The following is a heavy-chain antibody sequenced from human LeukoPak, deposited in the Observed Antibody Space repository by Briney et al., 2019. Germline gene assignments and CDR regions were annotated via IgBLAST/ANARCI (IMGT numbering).Heavy chain of an antibody. CDR3: ARNGGRYFDY. CDR2: INHSGST. D-gene: IGHD4-23*01. CDR1: GGSFSGYY. Sequence: ASETLSLTCAVYGGSFSGYYWSWIRQPPGKGLEWIGEINHSGSTNYNPSLKSRVTISVDTSKNQFSLKLSSVTAADTAVYYCARNGGRYFDYWGQGTLVTVSS. V-gene: IGHV4-34*01. J-gene: IGHJ4*02.